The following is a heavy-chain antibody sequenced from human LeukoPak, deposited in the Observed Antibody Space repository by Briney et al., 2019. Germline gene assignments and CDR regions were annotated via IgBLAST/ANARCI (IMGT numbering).Heavy chain of an antibody. CDR2: IYYSGST. CDR3: ARDQRLGYYYYGMDV. Sequence: SETLSLTCTVSGGSISSYYWSWIRQPPGKGLEWIGDIYYSGSTNYNPSLKSRVTISVDTSKNQLSLKLSSVTAADTAVYHCARDQRLGYYYYGMDVWGQGTTVTVSS. CDR1: GGSISSYY. D-gene: IGHD6-25*01. V-gene: IGHV4-59*01. J-gene: IGHJ6*02.